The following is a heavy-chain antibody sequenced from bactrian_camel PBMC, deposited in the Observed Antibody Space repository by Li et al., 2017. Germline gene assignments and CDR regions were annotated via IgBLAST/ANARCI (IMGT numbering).Heavy chain of an antibody. CDR3: KTHRFGATMPGCDY. CDR1: GFTANKCG. CDR2: VLPDGSA. D-gene: IGHD1*01. Sequence: HVQLVESGGGSVQVGGSLTLACTAHGFTANKCGMDWYRQAAGKQRLWVPHVLPDGSATFPDPVKGRFNITVDKAADTVYLQMASLKSEDTAMYSCKTHRFGATMPGCDYSGQGTQVTVS. V-gene: IGHV3S53*01. J-gene: IGHJ4*01.